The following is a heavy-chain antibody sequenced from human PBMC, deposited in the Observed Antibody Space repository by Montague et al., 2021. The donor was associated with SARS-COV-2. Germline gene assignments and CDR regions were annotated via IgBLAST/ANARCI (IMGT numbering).Heavy chain of an antibody. Sequence: SETLSLTCTVSGVSATDYYWSWIRQPPGKGLEWVGDVLYNKGTNFNPSLKSRVAISVDTSKNQFSLRLTSVTAADTAFYYCVRHPQYDGLNGPPDFWGQGTLVTVSS. CDR3: VRHPQYDGLNGPPDF. J-gene: IGHJ4*02. CDR2: VLYNKGT. CDR1: GVSATDYY. D-gene: IGHD3-9*01. V-gene: IGHV4-59*08.